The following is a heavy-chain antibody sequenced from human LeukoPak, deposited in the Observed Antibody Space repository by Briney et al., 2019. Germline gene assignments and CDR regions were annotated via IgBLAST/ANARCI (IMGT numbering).Heavy chain of an antibody. V-gene: IGHV1-18*01. D-gene: IGHD6-13*01. CDR3: ARLGVAAAAQAGEDY. CDR1: GYTFSSYG. CDR2: ISVYNGNT. J-gene: IGHJ4*02. Sequence: GASVKVSCKASGYTFSSYGISWVRQAPGQGLEWMGWISVYNGNTNYAQKVQGRVTMTTDTSTSTAYMDLRSLRSDDTAVYYCARLGVAAAAQAGEDYWGQGTLVTVSS.